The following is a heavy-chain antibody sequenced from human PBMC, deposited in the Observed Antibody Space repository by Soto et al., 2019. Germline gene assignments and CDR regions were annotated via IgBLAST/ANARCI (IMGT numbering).Heavy chain of an antibody. V-gene: IGHV1-8*01. J-gene: IGHJ6*02. Sequence: ASVKVSCKASGYTFTSYDINWVRQATGQGLEWMGWMNPNSGNTGYAQKFQGRVTMTRNTSISTAYMELSSLRSEDTAVYYCASWTHYDFWSGYSSPGGYYYYGMDVWGQGTTVTVSS. CDR3: ASWTHYDFWSGYSSPGGYYYYGMDV. CDR2: MNPNSGNT. D-gene: IGHD3-3*01. CDR1: GYTFTSYD.